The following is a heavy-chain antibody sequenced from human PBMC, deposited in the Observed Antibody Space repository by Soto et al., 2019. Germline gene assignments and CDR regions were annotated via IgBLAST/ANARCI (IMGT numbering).Heavy chain of an antibody. Sequence: QVRLQQWGAGLLKPSETLSLTCSVSGAYGGPFTTDNWGWSRQPPGKGLEWIGEISHSGSTNYTPSLKSLVTISVDTSKNHFSPKLTPVTAADTAVYYCARYPTAQWASGFTAFDTWGQGTMVTVS. CDR2: ISHSGST. J-gene: IGHJ3*02. CDR1: GAYGGPFTTDN. D-gene: IGHD6-19*01. CDR3: ARYPTAQWASGFTAFDT. V-gene: IGHV4-34*01.